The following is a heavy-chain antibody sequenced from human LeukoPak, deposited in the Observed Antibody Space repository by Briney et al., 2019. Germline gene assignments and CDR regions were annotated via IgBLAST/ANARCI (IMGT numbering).Heavy chain of an antibody. V-gene: IGHV1-69*05. CDR1: GGTFSSYA. Sequence: ASVKVSCKASGGTFSSYAISWVRQAPGQGLEWMGGIIPIFGTANYAQKFQGRVTITTDESTSTAYMELSSLRSEDPAVYYCATSRLGYCSGGSCYSLDYWGQGTLVTVSS. D-gene: IGHD2-15*01. CDR2: IIPIFGTA. CDR3: ATSRLGYCSGGSCYSLDY. J-gene: IGHJ4*02.